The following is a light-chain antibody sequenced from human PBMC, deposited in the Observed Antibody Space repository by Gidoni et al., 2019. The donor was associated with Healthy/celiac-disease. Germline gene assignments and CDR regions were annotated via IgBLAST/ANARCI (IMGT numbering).Light chain of an antibody. CDR1: QSISSW. J-gene: IGKJ1*01. CDR3: QQYNSYSP. V-gene: IGKV1-5*03. Sequence: DIQMTQSPSTLSASVGDRVTITCRASQSISSWLAWYQQKPGKAPTLLIYKASSLESGVPSRFSGSGSGTEFTLTISSLQPDDFATYYCQQYNSYSPFGQGTKVEIK. CDR2: KAS.